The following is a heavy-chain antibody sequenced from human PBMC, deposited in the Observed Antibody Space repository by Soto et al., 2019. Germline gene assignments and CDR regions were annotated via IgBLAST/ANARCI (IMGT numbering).Heavy chain of an antibody. V-gene: IGHV4-31*03. CDR2: IYYSGST. J-gene: IGHJ5*02. CDR1: GGSISSGGYY. CDR3: ARVGAAAGYNWFDP. D-gene: IGHD6-13*01. Sequence: SLSLTCTVSGGSISSGGYYWSWIRQHPGKGLEWIGYIYYSGSTYYNPSLKSRVTISVDTSKNQFSLKLSSVTAADTAVYYCARVGAAAGYNWFDPWGQGTLVTVSS.